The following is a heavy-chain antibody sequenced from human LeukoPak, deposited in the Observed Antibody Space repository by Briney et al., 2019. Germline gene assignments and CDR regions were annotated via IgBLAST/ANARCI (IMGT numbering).Heavy chain of an antibody. V-gene: IGHV1-18*01. D-gene: IGHD3-22*01. CDR1: GYTFTSYG. J-gene: IGHJ4*02. CDR2: ISAYNGNT. CDR3: ARERYYYDSSGYYHFDY. Sequence: ASVKVSCKASGYTFTSYGISWVRQAPGQGLEWMGWISAYNGNTNYAQKLQGRVTMTTDTSTSTAYMELRSLRSDDTAVYYCARERYYYDSSGYYHFDYWGQGTLVTVSS.